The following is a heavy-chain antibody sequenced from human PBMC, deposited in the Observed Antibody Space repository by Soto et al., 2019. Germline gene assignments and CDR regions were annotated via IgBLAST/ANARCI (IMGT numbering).Heavy chain of an antibody. CDR3: ARDLGAAADY. V-gene: IGHV4-59*01. J-gene: IGHJ4*02. CDR2: IYYSGST. CDR1: GGSISSYY. D-gene: IGHD6-13*01. Sequence: SETLSLTCTVSGGSISSYYWSWIRQPPGKGLEWIGYIYYSGSTNYNPSLKSRVTISVDTSKNQFSLKLSSVTAADTAVYYCARDLGAAADYWGQGTLVTVSS.